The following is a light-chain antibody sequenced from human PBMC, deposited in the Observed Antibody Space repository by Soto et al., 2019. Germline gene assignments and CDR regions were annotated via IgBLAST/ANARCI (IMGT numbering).Light chain of an antibody. CDR2: GAS. CDR1: QSVSSN. J-gene: IGKJ5*01. Sequence: EIVMTQSPATLSVPPGERAALSFRASQSVSSNLAWYQQKPGQAPSLLIYGASTRATGIPARFSGSGSGTEFTLTISRLQSEDFAVYYCQQYNNWPPITFGQGTRLEIK. CDR3: QQYNNWPPIT. V-gene: IGKV3-15*01.